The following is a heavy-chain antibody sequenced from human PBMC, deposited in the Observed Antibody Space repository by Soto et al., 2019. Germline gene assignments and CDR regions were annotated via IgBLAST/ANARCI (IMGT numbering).Heavy chain of an antibody. D-gene: IGHD2-2*01. V-gene: IGHV4-34*01. CDR1: GGSFSGYY. CDR3: ARGGSYCSSTSCPHYYYYGMDV. Sequence: SETLSLTCAVYGGSFSGYYWSWIRQPPGKGLEWIGEINHSGSTNYNPSLKSRVTISVDTSKNQFSLKLSSVTAADTAVYYCARGGSYCSSTSCPHYYYYGMDVWGQGTTVTVS. J-gene: IGHJ6*02. CDR2: INHSGST.